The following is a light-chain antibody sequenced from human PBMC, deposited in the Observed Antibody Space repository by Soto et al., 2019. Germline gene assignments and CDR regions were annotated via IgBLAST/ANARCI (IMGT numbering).Light chain of an antibody. CDR1: SGHSSYI. CDR2: IEGSGSY. V-gene: IGLV4-60*02. CDR3: ETWDSITRV. Sequence: QPVLTQSSSASASLGSSVKLTCTLSSGHSSYIIAWHQQQPRQAPRYLMKIEGSGSYNKRSGVPDRFSGSSSGADRYLTISNLQFEDEADYYCETWDSITRVFGGGTKLTVL. J-gene: IGLJ2*01.